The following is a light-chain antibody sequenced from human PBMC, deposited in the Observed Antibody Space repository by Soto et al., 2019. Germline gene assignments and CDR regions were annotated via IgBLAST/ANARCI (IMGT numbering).Light chain of an antibody. Sequence: QSVLTQPPSVSGAPGQRVTISCTGSSSNIGAGYDVHWYQQLPGTAPKLLIYGNSNRPSGVPDRFSGSKSGNTASLTISGLQAEDEADYYCSSYTTSTTLTFGGGTKVTVL. J-gene: IGLJ2*01. CDR2: GNS. CDR3: SSYTTSTTLT. CDR1: SSNIGAGYD. V-gene: IGLV1-40*01.